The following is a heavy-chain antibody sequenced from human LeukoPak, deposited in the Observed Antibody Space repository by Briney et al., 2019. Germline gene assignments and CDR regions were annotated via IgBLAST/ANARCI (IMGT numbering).Heavy chain of an antibody. D-gene: IGHD6-13*01. CDR1: GFTFSSYG. Sequence: GGSLRLSCAASGFTFSSYGMHWVRQAPGKGLEWVAVISYDGSNKYYADSVKGRFTISRDNSKNTLYLQMNSLRAEDTAVYYCAKDRGIAAAGSPDDYWGQGTLVTVSS. CDR2: ISYDGSNK. V-gene: IGHV3-30*18. J-gene: IGHJ4*02. CDR3: AKDRGIAAAGSPDDY.